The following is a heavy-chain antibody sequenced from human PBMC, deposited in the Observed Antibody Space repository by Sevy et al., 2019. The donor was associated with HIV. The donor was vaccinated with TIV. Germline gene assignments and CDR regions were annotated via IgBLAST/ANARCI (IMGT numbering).Heavy chain of an antibody. CDR2: ISGNGGST. V-gene: IGHV3-23*01. CDR3: AKFVGRTYYYDSSHLDY. J-gene: IGHJ4*02. CDR1: GFTFSSYA. D-gene: IGHD3-22*01. Sequence: GGSLRLSCAASGFTFSSYAMSWVRQAPGKGLEWVSAISGNGGSTYYADSVKGRFTISRDNSKNTPYLQMNSLRAEDTAVYYCAKFVGRTYYYDSSHLDYWGQGTLVTVSS.